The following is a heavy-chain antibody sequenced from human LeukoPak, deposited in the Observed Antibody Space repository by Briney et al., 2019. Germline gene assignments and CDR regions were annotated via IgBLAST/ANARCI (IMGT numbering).Heavy chain of an antibody. CDR3: AKGFVVVVSSTQSSWFDP. Sequence: GGSLRLSCVASGFTFSSYGMSWVRQAPGKGLEWVSAISGSGGTTYYADSVKGRFTISRDNAKNSLYLQMNSLRAEDTAIYYCAKGFVVVVSSTQSSWFDPWGQGTLVTVSS. V-gene: IGHV3-23*01. J-gene: IGHJ5*02. D-gene: IGHD2-15*01. CDR2: ISGSGGTT. CDR1: GFTFSSYG.